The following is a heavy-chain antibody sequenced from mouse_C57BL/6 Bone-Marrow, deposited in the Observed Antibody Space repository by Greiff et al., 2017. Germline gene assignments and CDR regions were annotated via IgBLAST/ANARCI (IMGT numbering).Heavy chain of an antibody. CDR1: GFNITNTY. V-gene: IGHV14-3*01. Sequence: EVQLQQSVAELVRPGASVKLSCTASGFNITNTYMHWVKQRPGQGLEWIGMIDPANGNTKYTPKFQGKATITADTSSSTAYLQLSSLTSEDSAIYYCARYDYGDFDDWGKGTTLTVSS. CDR3: ARYDYGDFDD. CDR2: IDPANGNT. J-gene: IGHJ2*01. D-gene: IGHD2-4*01.